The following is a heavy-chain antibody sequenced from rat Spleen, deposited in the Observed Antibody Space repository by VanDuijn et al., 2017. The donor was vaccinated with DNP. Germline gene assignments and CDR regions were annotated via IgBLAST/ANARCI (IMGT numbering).Heavy chain of an antibody. CDR2: INKDSKII. CDR3: ARGRVLFDY. CDR1: GFNFNDYW. D-gene: IGHD1-4*01. Sequence: EVKLVESGGGLVQPGRSLKVSCAASGFNFNDYWMGWVRQAPGKGLEWIGEINKDSKIIKYSPSLKDKFTISRDNAQNTLYLQMNKLGSEDTAIYYCARGRVLFDYWDQGVMVTVSS. V-gene: IGHV4-2*01. J-gene: IGHJ2*01.